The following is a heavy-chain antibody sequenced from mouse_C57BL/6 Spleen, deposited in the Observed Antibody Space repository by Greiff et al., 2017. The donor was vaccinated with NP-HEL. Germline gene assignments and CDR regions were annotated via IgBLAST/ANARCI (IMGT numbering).Heavy chain of an antibody. J-gene: IGHJ2*01. Sequence: QVQLKQPGAELVMPGASVKLSCKASGYTFTSYWMHWVKQRPGQGLEWIGEIDPSDSYTNYNQKFKGKSTLTVDKSSSTAYMQLSSLTSEDSAVYYCAREMRLRRVFDYWGQGTTLTVSS. V-gene: IGHV1-69*01. CDR2: IDPSDSYT. CDR3: AREMRLRRVFDY. CDR1: GYTFTSYW. D-gene: IGHD2-4*01.